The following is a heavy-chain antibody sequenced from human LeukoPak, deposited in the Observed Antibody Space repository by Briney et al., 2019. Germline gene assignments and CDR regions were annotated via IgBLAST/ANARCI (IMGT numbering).Heavy chain of an antibody. V-gene: IGHV1-18*01. D-gene: IGHD2-2*01. CDR1: GYTFTNYG. Sequence: ASVKVSRKATGYTFTNYGISWVRQAPGQGREWMGWISDYNGNTNNAQKLQGRGRMTTETSTRTAYMELRSLSSDDTAVYYCARDQAGAKRNPQYQLPPSFDYWGQGTLVTVSS. CDR2: ISDYNGNT. J-gene: IGHJ4*02. CDR3: ARDQAGAKRNPQYQLPPSFDY.